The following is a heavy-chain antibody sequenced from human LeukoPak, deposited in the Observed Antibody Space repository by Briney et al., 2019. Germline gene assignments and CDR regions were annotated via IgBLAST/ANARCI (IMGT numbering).Heavy chain of an antibody. CDR2: INPNSGGT. V-gene: IGHV1-2*06. CDR1: GYTFTGYY. Sequence: ASVKVSCKASGYTFTGYYMHWVRQAPGQGLEWMGRINPNSGGTNYAQKFQGRVTMTRDTSISTAYMELSRLRSDDTAVYYCARGEAAAAGSIDYWGQGTLVTVSS. CDR3: ARGEAAAAGSIDY. D-gene: IGHD6-13*01. J-gene: IGHJ4*02.